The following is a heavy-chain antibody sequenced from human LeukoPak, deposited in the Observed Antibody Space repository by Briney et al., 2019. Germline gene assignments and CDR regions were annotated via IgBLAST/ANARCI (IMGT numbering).Heavy chain of an antibody. Sequence: SETLSLTCTVSGGSISSYYWSWIRQPPGKGLERIGYIYYSGSTNYNPSLKSRVTISVDTSKNQFSLKLSSVTAADTAVYYCAKRSYYDFWSGYSGGAFDIWGQGTMVTVSS. V-gene: IGHV4-59*12. CDR3: AKRSYYDFWSGYSGGAFDI. J-gene: IGHJ3*02. CDR2: IYYSGST. D-gene: IGHD3-3*01. CDR1: GGSISSYY.